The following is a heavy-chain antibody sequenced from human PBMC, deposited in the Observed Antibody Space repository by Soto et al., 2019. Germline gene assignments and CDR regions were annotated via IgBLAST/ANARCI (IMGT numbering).Heavy chain of an antibody. Sequence: QVQLVEAGGGVVQPGRSLRLSCAASGFTFSSYGMHWVRQAPGKGLEWVAVISYDGSNKYYADSVKGRFTISRDNSKNTLYLQMNILRAEDTAVYYCAKVDSSGWYLFDYWGQGTLVTVSS. CDR2: ISYDGSNK. CDR3: AKVDSSGWYLFDY. CDR1: GFTFSSYG. V-gene: IGHV3-30*18. D-gene: IGHD6-19*01. J-gene: IGHJ4*02.